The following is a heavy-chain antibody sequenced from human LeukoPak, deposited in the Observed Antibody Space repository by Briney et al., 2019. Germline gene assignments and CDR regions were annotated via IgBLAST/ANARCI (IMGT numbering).Heavy chain of an antibody. D-gene: IGHD2-15*01. CDR2: IYYSGST. CDR3: ARENCSGGSCLIDY. CDR1: GGSISSHY. Sequence: SETLSLTCTVSGGSISSHYWSWIRQPPGKGLEWIGYIYYSGSTNYNPSLKSRVTISVDTFKNQFSLKLSSVTAADTAVYYCARENCSGGSCLIDYWGQGALVTVSS. J-gene: IGHJ4*02. V-gene: IGHV4-59*11.